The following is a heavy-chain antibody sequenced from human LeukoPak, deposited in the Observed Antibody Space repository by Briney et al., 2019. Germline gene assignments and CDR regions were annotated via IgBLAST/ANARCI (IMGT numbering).Heavy chain of an antibody. J-gene: IGHJ5*02. V-gene: IGHV3-15*01. CDR3: TTDLAIYCSGGSCSNWFDP. Sequence: PGGSLRLSCAASGFTFSNAWMSWVRQAPGKGLEWVGRIKSKTDGGTTDYAAPVKGRFTISRDDSKNTLYLQMNSLKTEDTAVYYCTTDLAIYCSGGSCSNWFDPWGQGTLVTVSS. D-gene: IGHD2-15*01. CDR2: IKSKTDGGTT. CDR1: GFTFSNAW.